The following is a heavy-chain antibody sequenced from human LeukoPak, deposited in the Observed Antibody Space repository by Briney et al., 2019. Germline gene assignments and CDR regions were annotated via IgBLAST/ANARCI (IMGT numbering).Heavy chain of an antibody. CDR3: ARHPQPFYI. D-gene: IGHD6-13*01. CDR2: IYYSGST. V-gene: IGHV4-39*01. J-gene: IGHJ3*02. Sequence: SETLSLTCTVSGGSIRSSAYYWGWIRQPPGRGLEWIGTIYYSGSTNYNPSLKSRVTISLDMSKNQFSLKLNSVTAADTAMYCCARHPQPFYIWGHGTMVTVSS. CDR1: GGSIRSSAYY.